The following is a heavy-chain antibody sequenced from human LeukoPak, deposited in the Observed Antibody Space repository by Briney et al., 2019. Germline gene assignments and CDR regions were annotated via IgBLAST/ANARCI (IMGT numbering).Heavy chain of an antibody. CDR1: GYTFTGYS. J-gene: IGHJ6*02. D-gene: IGHD3-10*01. CDR2: INPNSGGT. CDR3: ARDKGYGSGSLYAMDV. Sequence: ASVKVSCKASGYTFTGYSMHWVRQAPGQGLEWMGWINPNSGGTKYARKFQGRVTMTRDTSISTAYMELSRLRSDDTAVYYCARDKGYGSGSLYAMDVWGQGTTVTVS. V-gene: IGHV1-2*02.